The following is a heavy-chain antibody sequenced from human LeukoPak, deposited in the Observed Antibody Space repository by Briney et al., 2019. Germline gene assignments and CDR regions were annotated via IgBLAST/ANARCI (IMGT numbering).Heavy chain of an antibody. Sequence: GGSLRLSCAASGFTFSSYWMSWVRQAPGKGLEWVANIKQDGSEKYYVDSVKGRFTISRDNAKNSLYLQMNSLRAEDTAVYYCARSSSYGGKWNDAFDIWGQGTMVTVSS. CDR1: GFTFSSYW. D-gene: IGHD4-23*01. CDR2: IKQDGSEK. V-gene: IGHV3-7*01. CDR3: ARSSSYGGKWNDAFDI. J-gene: IGHJ3*02.